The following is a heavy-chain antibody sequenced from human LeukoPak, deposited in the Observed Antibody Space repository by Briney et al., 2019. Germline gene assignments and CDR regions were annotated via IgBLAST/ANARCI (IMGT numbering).Heavy chain of an antibody. CDR1: GFMFSSDN. CDR3: ARVTTSGSYKFDN. V-gene: IGHV3-21*04. Sequence: GGSLRLSCAASGFMFSSDNMNWVRQAPGKGLEWVSSISSSSSYIYYADSVKGRFTISRDNAKKSLYLQMNSLRAEDTAVYYCARVTTSGSYKFDNWGQGTLVTVSS. CDR2: ISSSSSYI. J-gene: IGHJ4*02. D-gene: IGHD3-10*01.